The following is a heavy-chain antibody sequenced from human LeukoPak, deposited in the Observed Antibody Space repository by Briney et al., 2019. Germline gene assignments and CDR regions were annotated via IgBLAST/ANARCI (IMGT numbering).Heavy chain of an antibody. J-gene: IGHJ4*02. CDR1: GFNFDDYG. D-gene: IGHD3-22*01. Sequence: GGSLRLSCAASGFNFDDYGMSWVRQAPAKGQEWVSGINWNGGGRGYADSVKGRFTISRENAKNSLYLQMNSLKAEDTALYYCASGPLQTIPTSKIVVYYYPFDYWGQGTLVTVSS. V-gene: IGHV3-20*04. CDR3: ASGPLQTIPTSKIVVYYYPFDY. CDR2: INWNGGGR.